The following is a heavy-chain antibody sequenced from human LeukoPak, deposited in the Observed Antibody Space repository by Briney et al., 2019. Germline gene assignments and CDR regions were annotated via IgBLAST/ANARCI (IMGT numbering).Heavy chain of an antibody. CDR2: INPNSGGT. V-gene: IGHV1-2*02. CDR1: GYTFSGYY. D-gene: IGHD6-19*01. Sequence: GASVKVSGKASGYTFSGYYIHWVRQAPGQGLEWMGWINPNSGGTNYAQKLQGRVTMTRDTSISIAYMELSRLRSDDTAVYYCARGRSGWYFIDYWGQGTLVTVSS. CDR3: ARGRSGWYFIDY. J-gene: IGHJ4*02.